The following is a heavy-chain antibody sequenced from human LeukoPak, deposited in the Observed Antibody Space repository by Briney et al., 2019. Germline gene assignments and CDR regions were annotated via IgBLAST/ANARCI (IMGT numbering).Heavy chain of an antibody. CDR2: IYYSGRT. D-gene: IGHD2-15*01. CDR3: ARVVVVVVTVDY. CDR1: GGSISRGDYY. J-gene: IGHJ4*02. V-gene: IGHV4-30-4*01. Sequence: PSETLSLTCAVSGGSISRGDYYWGWIRQPPGKGLGWIGYIYYSGRTYYNTSLKSRVTISVDTSKNQCSLKLSSVTTADTDVSYCARVVVVVVTVDYWGQGTLVTVSS.